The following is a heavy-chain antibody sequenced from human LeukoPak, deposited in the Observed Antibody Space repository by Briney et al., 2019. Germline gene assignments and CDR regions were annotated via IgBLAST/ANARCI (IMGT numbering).Heavy chain of an antibody. J-gene: IGHJ4*02. CDR1: GFTLSSYS. CDR2: ISSSSSYI. D-gene: IGHD6-13*01. CDR3: AMSGYSSSLPEY. Sequence: GGSLRLSCAASGFTLSSYSMNWVRQAPGKGLEWVSSISSSSSYIYHADSVKGRFTISRDNAKNSLYLQMTSLRAEDTAVFYCAMSGYSSSLPEYWGQGTLVTVSS. V-gene: IGHV3-21*01.